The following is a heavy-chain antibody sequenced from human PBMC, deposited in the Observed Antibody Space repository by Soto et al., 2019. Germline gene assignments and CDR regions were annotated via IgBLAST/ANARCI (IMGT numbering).Heavy chain of an antibody. J-gene: IGHJ6*02. V-gene: IGHV1-24*01. CDR3: ATGYSGSSYYYYGMDV. CDR1: GYTLTELS. CDR2: FDPEDGET. Sequence: ASVKVSCKVSGYTLTELSMHWVRQAPGKGLEWMGGFDPEDGETIYAQKFQGRVTMTEDTSTDTAYMELSSLRSEDTAVYYCATGYSGSSYYYYGMDVWGQGTTVTVSS. D-gene: IGHD1-26*01.